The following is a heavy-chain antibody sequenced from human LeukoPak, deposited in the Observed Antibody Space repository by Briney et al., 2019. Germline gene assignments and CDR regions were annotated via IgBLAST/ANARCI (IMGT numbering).Heavy chain of an antibody. Sequence: GGSLRLSCAASGFTFSSYAMHWVRQAPGKGLEWVAVMSYDGSNKYYADSVKGRFTISRDNSKNTLYLQMNSLRAEDTAVYYCASNYDSSGPVRFDPWGQGTLVTVSS. CDR3: ASNYDSSGPVRFDP. D-gene: IGHD3-22*01. CDR2: MSYDGSNK. CDR1: GFTFSSYA. J-gene: IGHJ5*02. V-gene: IGHV3-30-3*01.